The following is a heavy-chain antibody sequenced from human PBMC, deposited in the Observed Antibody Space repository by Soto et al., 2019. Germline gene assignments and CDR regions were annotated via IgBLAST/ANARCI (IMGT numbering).Heavy chain of an antibody. CDR1: GFTFSSYS. CDR3: ARARQPAPFDH. CDR2: ISSSSSYI. V-gene: IGHV3-21*01. Sequence: GGSLRLSCAASGFTFSSYSMNWVRQAPGKGLEWVSSISSSSSYIYYADSVKGRFTIPRDDAKNSLYLQMNSLRAEDTAVYYCARARQPAPFDHWGPGTLXTVSS. J-gene: IGHJ4*02.